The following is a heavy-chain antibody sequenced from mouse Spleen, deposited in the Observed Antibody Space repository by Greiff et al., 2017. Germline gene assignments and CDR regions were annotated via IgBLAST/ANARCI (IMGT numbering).Heavy chain of an antibody. D-gene: IGHD4-1*01. Sequence: EVKLMESGGGLVKPGGSLKLSCAASGFTFSSYAMSWVRQTPEKRLEWVATISDGGSYTYYPDNVKGRFTISRDNAKNNLYLQMSHLKSEDTAMYYCARGTGTKGGYHFDYWGQGTTLTVSS. CDR1: GFTFSSYA. V-gene: IGHV5-4*03. J-gene: IGHJ2*01. CDR3: ARGTGTKGGYHFDY. CDR2: ISDGGSYT.